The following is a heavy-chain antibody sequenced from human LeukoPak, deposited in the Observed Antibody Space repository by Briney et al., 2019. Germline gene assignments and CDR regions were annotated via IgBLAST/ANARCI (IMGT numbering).Heavy chain of an antibody. D-gene: IGHD5-18*01. J-gene: IGHJ4*02. CDR1: GFTFSSYW. V-gene: IGHV3-74*01. Sequence: GGPLRLSCAASGFTFSSYWMHWVRQVPGKGPVWVSRIKSDESSTSYADSVKGRFTISRDNAKNTLYLQMNSLRAEDTAVYYCAREGTDTAMVIIDYWGQGTLVTVSS. CDR2: IKSDESST. CDR3: AREGTDTAMVIIDY.